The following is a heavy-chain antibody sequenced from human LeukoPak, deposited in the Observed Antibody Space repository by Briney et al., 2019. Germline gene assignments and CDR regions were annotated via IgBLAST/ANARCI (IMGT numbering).Heavy chain of an antibody. CDR1: GFTFSSYA. CDR3: AMSRHDYGDYGKGLYYYYGMDV. V-gene: IGHV3-23*01. J-gene: IGHJ6*02. Sequence: PGGSLRLSCAASGFTFSSYAMSWVRQAPGKGLEWVSAISGSGGSTYYADSVKGRFTISRDNSKNTLYLQMNSLRAEDTAVYYCAMSRHDYGDYGKGLYYYYGMDVWGQGTTVTVSS. CDR2: ISGSGGST. D-gene: IGHD4-17*01.